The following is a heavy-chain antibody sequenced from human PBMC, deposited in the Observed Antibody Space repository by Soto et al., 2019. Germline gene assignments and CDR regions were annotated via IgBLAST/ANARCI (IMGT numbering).Heavy chain of an antibody. CDR2: ISSSSSYI. D-gene: IGHD6-13*01. CDR1: GFTFSSYS. CDR3: ARDWWAAAGMAYYYYGMDV. J-gene: IGHJ6*02. V-gene: IGHV3-21*01. Sequence: GGSLRLSCAASGFTFSSYSMNWVRQAPGKGLEWVSSISSSSSYIYYADSVKGRFTISRDNAKNSLYLQMNSLRAEDTAVYYCARDWWAAAGMAYYYYGMDVWGQGTTVTVSS.